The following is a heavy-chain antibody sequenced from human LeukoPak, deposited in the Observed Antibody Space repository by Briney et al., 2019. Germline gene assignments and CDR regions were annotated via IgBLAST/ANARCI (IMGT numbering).Heavy chain of an antibody. D-gene: IGHD4-17*01. CDR1: GFXFSSYS. J-gene: IGHJ5*02. CDR3: ARDFDYGDYVGWFDP. Sequence: PGGSLRLSCAASGFXFSSYSINWVRQAPGKGLEWVSSISSSSSYIYYADSVKGRFTISRDNAKNSLYLQMNSLRAEDTAVYYCARDFDYGDYVGWFDPWGQGTLVTVSS. CDR2: ISSSSSYI. V-gene: IGHV3-21*01.